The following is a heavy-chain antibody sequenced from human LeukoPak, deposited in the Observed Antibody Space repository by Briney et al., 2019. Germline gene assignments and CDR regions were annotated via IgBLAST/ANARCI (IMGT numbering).Heavy chain of an antibody. Sequence: SVKVSCKASGGTFSSYAISWVRQAPGQGLEWMGGIIPIFGTANYAQKFQGRVTMTRNTSISTAYMELSSLRSEDTAVYYCARVTGPGWFGELSGWSYPWGQGTLVTVSS. CDR2: IIPIFGTA. CDR1: GGTFSSYA. CDR3: ARVTGPGWFGELSGWSYP. J-gene: IGHJ5*02. V-gene: IGHV1-69*05. D-gene: IGHD3-10*01.